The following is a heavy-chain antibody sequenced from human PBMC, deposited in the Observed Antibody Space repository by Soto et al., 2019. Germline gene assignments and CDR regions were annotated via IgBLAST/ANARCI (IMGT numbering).Heavy chain of an antibody. D-gene: IGHD6-13*01. CDR1: GGPFSSYT. CDR2: IIPLFGTT. CDR3: VRDSIAASGFDS. V-gene: IGHV1-69*12. J-gene: IGHJ4*02. Sequence: QFQLVQSGPEVKKPGSSVKVSCKVSGGPFSSYTLSWVRQAPGQGPEWMGEIIPLFGTTNYVQGFQGRLTIAADVSTNTAYMELSSLRSEDTALYYCVRDSIAASGFDSWGQGTLVTVS.